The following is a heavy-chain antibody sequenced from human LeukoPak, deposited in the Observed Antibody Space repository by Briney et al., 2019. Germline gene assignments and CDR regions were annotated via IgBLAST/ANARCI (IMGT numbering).Heavy chain of an antibody. CDR1: GFTFSSYG. J-gene: IGHJ4*02. V-gene: IGHV3-30*18. Sequence: PGGSLTLSCAASGFTFSSYGMHWVRQAPGKGLEWVAVISYDGSNKYYADFVKGLFTISRDNSKNTLYLQMNSLRAEDTAVYYCAKDSGPAYIVGASSTDYWGQGTLVTVSS. CDR2: ISYDGSNK. CDR3: AKDSGPAYIVGASSTDY. D-gene: IGHD1-26*01.